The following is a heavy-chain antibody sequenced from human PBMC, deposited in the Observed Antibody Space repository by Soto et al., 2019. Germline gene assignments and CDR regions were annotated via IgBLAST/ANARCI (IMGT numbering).Heavy chain of an antibody. Sequence: QVQLVESGGGVVQPGGSLRLSCAASGFTFSTFGMHWVRQSPGKGLEWVAVIWNGRNSEDYADSVKGRFTISRDNSKNTLYLQMNSLRAEDTAMYYCVTERRNYEFDYWGQGILVTVSS. V-gene: IGHV3-33*01. CDR1: GFTFSTFG. CDR3: VTERRNYEFDY. CDR2: IWNGRNSE. D-gene: IGHD1-7*01. J-gene: IGHJ4*02.